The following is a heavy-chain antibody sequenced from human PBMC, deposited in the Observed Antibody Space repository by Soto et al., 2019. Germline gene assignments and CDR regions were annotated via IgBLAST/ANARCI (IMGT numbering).Heavy chain of an antibody. CDR1: GGSFSGDY. CDR3: ARANRLAPSYKWAHADIVATTPP. V-gene: IGHV4-34*01. D-gene: IGHD5-12*01. Sequence: SETLSLTCAVYGGSFSGDYWSWIRQPPGKGLEWIGEINHSGSTNYNPSLKSRVTISVDTSKNQFSLKLSSVTAADTAVYYCARANRLAPSYKWAHADIVATTPPWGQGTLVTVS. J-gene: IGHJ5*02. CDR2: INHSGST.